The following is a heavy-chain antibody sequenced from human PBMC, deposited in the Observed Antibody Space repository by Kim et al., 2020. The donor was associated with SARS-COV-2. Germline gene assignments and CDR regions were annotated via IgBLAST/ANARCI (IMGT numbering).Heavy chain of an antibody. CDR3: AKGEYYDFWSGYFDY. D-gene: IGHD3-3*01. Sequence: DSVKGRFTISRDNSKNTLYLQMNSLRAEDTAVYYCAKGEYYDFWSGYFDYWGQGTLVTVSS. J-gene: IGHJ4*02. V-gene: IGHV3-23*01.